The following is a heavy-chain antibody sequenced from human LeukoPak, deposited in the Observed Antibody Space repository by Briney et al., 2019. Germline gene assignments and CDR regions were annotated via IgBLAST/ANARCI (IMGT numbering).Heavy chain of an antibody. CDR2: ISSSSSTI. Sequence: PGGSLRLSCAASGFTFSSYSMNWVRQAPGKGLEWVSYISSSSSTIYYADSVKGRFTISRDNAKNSLYLQMNSLRAEDTAVYYCARGDWYKVNYFDYWGQGTLVTVSS. D-gene: IGHD3/OR15-3a*01. J-gene: IGHJ4*02. CDR1: GFTFSSYS. CDR3: ARGDWYKVNYFDY. V-gene: IGHV3-48*01.